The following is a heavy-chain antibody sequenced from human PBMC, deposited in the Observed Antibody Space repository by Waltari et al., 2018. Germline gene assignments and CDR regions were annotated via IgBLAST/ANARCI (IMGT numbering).Heavy chain of an antibody. CDR2: IYYSGST. CDR3: ARLNGCGGDCYSFDY. V-gene: IGHV4-39*01. CDR1: GGSISSSSSY. D-gene: IGHD2-21*01. Sequence: QLQLQESGPGLVKPSETLSLTCTVSGGSISSSSSYWGWIRQPPGKGLEWIGSIYYSGSTYYNPSLKSRVTISVDTSKNQFSLKLSSVTAADTAVYYCARLNGCGGDCYSFDYWGQGTLVTVSS. J-gene: IGHJ4*02.